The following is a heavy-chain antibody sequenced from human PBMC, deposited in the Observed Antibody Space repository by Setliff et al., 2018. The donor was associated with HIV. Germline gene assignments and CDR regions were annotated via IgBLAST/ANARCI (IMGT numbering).Heavy chain of an antibody. CDR2: TYPGDLRT. D-gene: IGHD3-10*01. J-gene: IGHJ4*02. V-gene: IGHV5-51*01. CDR1: EYTFNTHW. Sequence: PGETLTISCKTSEYTFNTHWIGWVRRVPGKGLEWMGVTYPGDLRTRYNPSFQGQVTLSVDKSTRTAYLQWNSLRASDSAMYYCATRPLLDTGPSYWGQGTVVTVSS. CDR3: ATRPLLDTGPSY.